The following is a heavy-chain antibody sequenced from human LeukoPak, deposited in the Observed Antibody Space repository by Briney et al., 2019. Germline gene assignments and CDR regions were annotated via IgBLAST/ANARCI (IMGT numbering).Heavy chain of an antibody. CDR3: ARDRGGYNSYYFDY. CDR1: GFTFSSYE. CDR2: ISSSGSTI. J-gene: IGHJ4*02. Sequence: PGGSLRLSCAASGFTFSSYEMNWVRQAPGKGLEGVSYISSSGSTIYYADSVKGRFTISRDNAKNSLYLQMNSLGAEDTAVYYCARDRGGYNSYYFDYWGQGTLVTVSS. V-gene: IGHV3-48*03. D-gene: IGHD5-24*01.